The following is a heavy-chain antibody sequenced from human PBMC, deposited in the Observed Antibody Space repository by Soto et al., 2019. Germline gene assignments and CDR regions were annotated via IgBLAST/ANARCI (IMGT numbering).Heavy chain of an antibody. V-gene: IGHV4-34*01. J-gene: IGHJ4*02. Sequence: ETLSLTCAVYGGSFSGYYWSWIRQPPGKGLEWIGYINHSGSTNYNPSLKSRVTISVDTSKNQFSLKLSSVTAADTAVYYCARVHGDYDDYWGQGTLVTVSS. CDR3: ARVHGDYDDY. CDR2: INHSGST. CDR1: GGSFSGYY. D-gene: IGHD4-17*01.